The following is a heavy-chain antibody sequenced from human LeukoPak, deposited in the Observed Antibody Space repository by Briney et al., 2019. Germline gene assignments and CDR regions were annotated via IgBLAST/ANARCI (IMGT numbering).Heavy chain of an antibody. CDR2: ISYDGSNK. CDR1: GFIFSSYA. D-gene: IGHD3-10*01. V-gene: IGHV3-30-3*01. CDR3: AREGMVRGVISY. J-gene: IGHJ4*02. Sequence: GGSLRLSCAASGFIFSSYAMHWVRQAPGKGLEWVAVISYDGSNKYYADSVKGRFTISRDNSKNTLYLQMNSLRAEDTAVYYCAREGMVRGVISYWGQGTLVTVSS.